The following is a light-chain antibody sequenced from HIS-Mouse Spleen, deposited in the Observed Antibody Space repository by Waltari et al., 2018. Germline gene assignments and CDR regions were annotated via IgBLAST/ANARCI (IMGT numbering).Light chain of an antibody. CDR2: QDS. V-gene: IGLV3-1*01. CDR3: QAWDSSTDVV. CDR1: KLGDKY. Sequence: SYELTQPPSVSVSPGQTASITCPGDKLGDKYACWYQQKQGQSPVLVIYQDSKRPSGIPERFSGSNSGNTATLTISGTQAMDEADYYCQAWDSSTDVVFGGGTKLTVL. J-gene: IGLJ2*01.